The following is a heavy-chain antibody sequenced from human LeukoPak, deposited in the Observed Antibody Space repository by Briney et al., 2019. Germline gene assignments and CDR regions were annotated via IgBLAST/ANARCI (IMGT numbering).Heavy chain of an antibody. CDR3: ARGRLLLWFGEPKPNDY. V-gene: IGHV1-8*01. J-gene: IGHJ4*02. D-gene: IGHD3-10*01. Sequence: ASVKVSCKASGYTFTSYDINWVRQATGQGLEWMGWMNPNSGNTGYAQKFQGRVTMTRSTSISTAYMELSSLRSEDTAVYYCARGRLLLWFGEPKPNDYWGQGTLVTVSS. CDR1: GYTFTSYD. CDR2: MNPNSGNT.